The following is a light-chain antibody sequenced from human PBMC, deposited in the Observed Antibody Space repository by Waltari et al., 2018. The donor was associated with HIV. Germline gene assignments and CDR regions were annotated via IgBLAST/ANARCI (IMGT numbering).Light chain of an antibody. V-gene: IGLV3-10*01. CDR1: ALPRKY. J-gene: IGLJ7*01. CDR2: EDN. Sequence: SYELTQPPSVSVSPGQTARITCSGDALPRKYAFWYQQKSGQAPVLVIYEDNRRPSGIPVRFSGSSSGTMATLTISGAQVEDEGDYYCYSTDDSGNPLAVFGGGTQLTVL. CDR3: YSTDDSGNPLAV.